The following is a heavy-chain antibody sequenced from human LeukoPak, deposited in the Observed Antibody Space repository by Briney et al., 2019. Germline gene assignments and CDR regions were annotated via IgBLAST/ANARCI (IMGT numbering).Heavy chain of an antibody. CDR3: ARRRRQQLAFFDY. J-gene: IGHJ4*02. CDR2: IYYSGST. CDR1: GGSISSYY. Sequence: SETLSLTCTVSGGSISSYYWSWIRQPPGKGLEWIGYIYYSGSTNYNPSLKSRVTISVDTSKNQFSLKLSSVTAADTAVYYCARRRRQQLAFFDYWGQGTLVTVSS. D-gene: IGHD6-13*01. V-gene: IGHV4-59*12.